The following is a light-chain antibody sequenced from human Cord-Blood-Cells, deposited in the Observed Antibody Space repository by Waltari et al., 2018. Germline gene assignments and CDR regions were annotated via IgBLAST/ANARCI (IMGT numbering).Light chain of an antibody. CDR1: QGISRY. CDR3: QQLNSYLPLT. Sequence: IQLTQSPSSLSASVGDRVTITCRASQGISRYLAWYQQKPRTPPKLLISAASTLQSGVPSRFSGSGSGKDFTLTISSLQPEDFATYYCQQLNSYLPLTFGGGTKVEIK. J-gene: IGKJ4*01. CDR2: AAS. V-gene: IGKV1-9*01.